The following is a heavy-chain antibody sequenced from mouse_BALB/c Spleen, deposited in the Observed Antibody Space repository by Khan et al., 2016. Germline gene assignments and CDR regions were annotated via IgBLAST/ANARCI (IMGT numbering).Heavy chain of an antibody. CDR3: GRGDY. Sequence: EVELVESGGGLVQPGGSRKLSCAASGFTFSSFGMHWVRQAPEKGLEWVAFISSGGSVIYYADTVKDRFTISRDNPKNTLFLQMTSLRSEDTAMYYCGRGDYWGQGTTLTVSS. V-gene: IGHV5-17*02. CDR1: GFTFSSFG. J-gene: IGHJ2*01. CDR2: ISSGGSVI.